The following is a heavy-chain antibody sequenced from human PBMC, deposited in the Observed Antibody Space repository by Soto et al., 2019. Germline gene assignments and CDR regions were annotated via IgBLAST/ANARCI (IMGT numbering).Heavy chain of an antibody. V-gene: IGHV1-69*13. J-gene: IGHJ4*02. CDR1: GGTFSSYA. D-gene: IGHD3-9*01. CDR2: IIPIFGTA. Sequence: SVKVSCKASGGTFSSYAISWVRQAPGQGFEWMGGIIPIFGTANYAQKFQGRVTITADESTSTAYMELSSLRSEDTAVYYCARGGILTGYYRQTNYFDYWGQGTLVTAPQ. CDR3: ARGGILTGYYRQTNYFDY.